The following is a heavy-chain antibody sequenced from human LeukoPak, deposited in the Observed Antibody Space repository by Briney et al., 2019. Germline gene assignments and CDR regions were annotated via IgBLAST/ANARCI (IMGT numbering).Heavy chain of an antibody. CDR2: THYRSKWYN. D-gene: IGHD1-26*01. V-gene: IGHV6-1*01. Sequence: QTLSLTCAISLESLSSNSAAWNWIRHSPSRGLEWLRSTHYRSKWYNDYAVAVKSRITIKPYTSNNQFSLQLHSLTPEDTTVIYCAKGLHPLVGWFDPGGQGTLVTLPS. CDR3: AKGLHPLVGWFDP. CDR1: LESLSSNSAA. J-gene: IGHJ5*02.